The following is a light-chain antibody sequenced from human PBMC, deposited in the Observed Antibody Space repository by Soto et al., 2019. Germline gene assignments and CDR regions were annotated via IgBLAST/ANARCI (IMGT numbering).Light chain of an antibody. Sequence: AIQMTQSPSSLSASVGDRVTITCRASQGIRNDLGWYQQKPGKAPKLLIYAASTLQSGVPSRFSGSGSGTDFTLTINNLQPEDFATYYCLHDYNYPRAFGQGTKV. CDR1: QGIRND. CDR2: AAS. V-gene: IGKV1-6*01. CDR3: LHDYNYPRA. J-gene: IGKJ1*01.